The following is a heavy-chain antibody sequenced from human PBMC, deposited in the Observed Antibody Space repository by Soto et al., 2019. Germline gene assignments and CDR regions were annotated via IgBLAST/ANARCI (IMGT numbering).Heavy chain of an antibody. CDR2: ISYDGSSK. V-gene: IGHV3-30*18. J-gene: IGHJ6*02. CDR1: VFTFSNYG. CDR3: AKDPREQGYYYDAIDV. Sequence: GASLRLSCRASVFTFSNYGMRWVRHAPGKGLGWVAFISYDGSSKYYAVSGKGRFTIARDNSKNTLFLQMNSLRAEDTAVYYCAKDPREQGYYYDAIDVWGQATTVTVS.